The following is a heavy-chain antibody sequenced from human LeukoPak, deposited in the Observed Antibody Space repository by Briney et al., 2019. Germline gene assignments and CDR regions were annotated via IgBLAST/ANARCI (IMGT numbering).Heavy chain of an antibody. D-gene: IGHD3-10*01. CDR1: GGSISSYY. V-gene: IGHV4-59*04. CDR3: ARYYYGSGSYPD. Sequence: SETLSLTCTVSGGSISSYYWSWIRQPPGKGLEWIGSIYYSGSTYYNPSLKSRVTMSVDTSKNQFSLKLSSVTAADTAVYYCARYYYGSGSYPDWGQGTLVTVSS. CDR2: IYYSGST. J-gene: IGHJ4*02.